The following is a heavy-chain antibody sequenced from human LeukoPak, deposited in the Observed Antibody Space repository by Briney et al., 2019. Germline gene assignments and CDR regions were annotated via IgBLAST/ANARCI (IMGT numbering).Heavy chain of an antibody. J-gene: IGHJ4*02. CDR1: GXSFTSYC. V-gene: IGHV5-51*01. CDR2: IYPGDSDT. CDR3: ARQYSPPSSEYFDY. Sequence: GESLKISFKGSGXSFTSYCIGWVRQMPGKGLEWMGIIYPGDSDTRYSPSFQGQVTISADKSISTAYLQWSSLKASDTATYYCARQYSPPSSEYFDYWGQGTLVTVSS. D-gene: IGHD2-15*01.